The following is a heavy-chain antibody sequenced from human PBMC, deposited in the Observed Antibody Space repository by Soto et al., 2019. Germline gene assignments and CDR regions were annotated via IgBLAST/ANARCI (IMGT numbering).Heavy chain of an antibody. CDR2: ISSSSSTI. V-gene: IGHV3-48*02. Sequence: GGSLRLSCAASGFTFSSYSMNWVRQAPGKGLEWVSYISSSSSTIYYADSVKGRFTISRDNAKNSLYLQMNSLRDEDTAVYYCARERFWQSVVAAPTAEYFQHWGQGTLVTVSS. J-gene: IGHJ1*01. CDR1: GFTFSSYS. CDR3: ARERFWQSVVAAPTAEYFQH. D-gene: IGHD2-15*01.